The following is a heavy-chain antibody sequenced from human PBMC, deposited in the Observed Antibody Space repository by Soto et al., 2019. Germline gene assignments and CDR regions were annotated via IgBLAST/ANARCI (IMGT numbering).Heavy chain of an antibody. CDR2: IIPIFGTA. D-gene: IGHD3-10*01. J-gene: IGHJ3*02. Sequence: SVKVSCKASGGTFSSYAISWVRQAPGQGLEWMGGIIPIFGTANYAQKFQGRVTITADKSTSTAYLQWSSLKASDTAMYYCARLDWSITMVRGGSDAFDIWGQGTMVTVS. V-gene: IGHV1-69*06. CDR1: GGTFSSYA. CDR3: ARLDWSITMVRGGSDAFDI.